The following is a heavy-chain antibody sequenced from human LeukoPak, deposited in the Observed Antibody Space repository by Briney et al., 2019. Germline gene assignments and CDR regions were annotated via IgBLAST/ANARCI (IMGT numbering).Heavy chain of an antibody. V-gene: IGHV1-8*01. J-gene: IGHJ4*02. CDR1: GYTFTGYD. CDR3: ARESTSRGDDY. Sequence: ASVKVSCKASGYTFTGYDINWVRQATGQGLEWMGWMNPNTGNTGYAQKFQGRVTMTRNTSISTAYMELSSLRSEDTAVYYCARESTSRGDDYWGQGTLVTVSS. CDR2: MNPNTGNT. D-gene: IGHD2-2*01.